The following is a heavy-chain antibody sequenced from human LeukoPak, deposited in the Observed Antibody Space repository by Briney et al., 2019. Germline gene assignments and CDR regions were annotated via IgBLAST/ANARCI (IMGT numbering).Heavy chain of an antibody. D-gene: IGHD6-13*01. J-gene: IGHJ4*02. CDR1: GYSFPDYW. Sequence: GESLEISCKGSGYSFPDYWIGWVRQMPGKGLEWMGIIYPGDSNTVYSPSFQGQVTISADKSVSTAYLQWSSLKASDTAMYYCARGIAAVGTDYFDYWGQGTLVTVSS. CDR2: IYPGDSNT. V-gene: IGHV5-51*01. CDR3: ARGIAAVGTDYFDY.